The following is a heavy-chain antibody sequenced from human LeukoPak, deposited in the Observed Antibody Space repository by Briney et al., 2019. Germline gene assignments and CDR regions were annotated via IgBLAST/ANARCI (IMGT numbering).Heavy chain of an antibody. Sequence: SETLSLTCTVSGSSFSSSTYYWGWIRQPPGKGLEWIGSMYYSGSTYSNQSLKSRVTMSVDTSKNQFSLKLTSVTAADTAVYYCARQYYDTSGYYPWYFDYWGQGTLVTVSS. V-gene: IGHV4-39*01. CDR2: MYYSGST. CDR1: GSSFSSSTYY. J-gene: IGHJ4*02. CDR3: ARQYYDTSGYYPWYFDY. D-gene: IGHD3-22*01.